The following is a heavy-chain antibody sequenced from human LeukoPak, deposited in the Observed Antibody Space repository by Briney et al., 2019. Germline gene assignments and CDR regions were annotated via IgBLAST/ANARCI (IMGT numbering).Heavy chain of an antibody. Sequence: SEALSLTCAVYGGSSSGYYWSWIRQPPGKGLEWIGEINHSGSTNYNPSLKSRVTISVDTSKNQFSLKLSSVTAADTAVYYCARVSYYDSSGYSVPYYFDYWGQGTLVTVSS. J-gene: IGHJ4*02. CDR2: INHSGST. CDR1: GGSSSGYY. CDR3: ARVSYYDSSGYSVPYYFDY. V-gene: IGHV4-34*01. D-gene: IGHD3-22*01.